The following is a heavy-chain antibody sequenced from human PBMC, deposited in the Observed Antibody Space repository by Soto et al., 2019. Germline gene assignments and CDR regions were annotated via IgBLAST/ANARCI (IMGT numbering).Heavy chain of an antibody. V-gene: IGHV1-2*04. J-gene: IGHJ5*02. CDR1: GYTFTGYY. CDR2: INPNSGGT. Sequence: ASVKVSCKASGYTFTGYYMHWVRQAPGQGLEWMGWINPNSGGTNYAQKFQGWVTMTRDTSISTAYMELSRLRSDDTAVYYCARSLGAADGDWFDPWGQGTLVTVSS. CDR3: ARSLGAADGDWFDP. D-gene: IGHD6-13*01.